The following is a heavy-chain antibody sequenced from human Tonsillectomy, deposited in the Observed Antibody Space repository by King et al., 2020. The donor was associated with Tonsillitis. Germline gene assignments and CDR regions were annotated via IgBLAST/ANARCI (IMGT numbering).Heavy chain of an antibody. CDR1: GGTFSSYA. D-gene: IGHD3-9*01. Sequence: VQLVQSGAEVKKPGSSVKVSCKASGGTFSSYAISWVRQAPGQGLEWMGGIIPMFGTANYAQQFQGRVTITADESTSTAYMELSRLRSEDTAVYYCARDPGNYDILTGYYNNYYYYMDVWGKGTTVTVS. CDR2: IIPMFGTA. J-gene: IGHJ6*03. CDR3: ARDPGNYDILTGYYNNYYYYMDV. V-gene: IGHV1-69*12.